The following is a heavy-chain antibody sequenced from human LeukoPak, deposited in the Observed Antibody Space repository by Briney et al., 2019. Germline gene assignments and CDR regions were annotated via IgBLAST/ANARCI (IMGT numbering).Heavy chain of an antibody. CDR2: VYYDGIN. Sequence: SETLSLTCTVSGGSINNTLFYWGWIRQPPGKGLEWIGTVYYDGINYSSPSLRSRVTVSVDTSKNQFSLQLNSVTPEDTAVYYCARDAAFMVGSTMVRGVITYFDYWGQGTLVTVSS. CDR3: ARDAAFMVGSTMVRGVITYFDY. CDR1: GGSINNTLFY. D-gene: IGHD3-10*01. J-gene: IGHJ4*02. V-gene: IGHV4-39*07.